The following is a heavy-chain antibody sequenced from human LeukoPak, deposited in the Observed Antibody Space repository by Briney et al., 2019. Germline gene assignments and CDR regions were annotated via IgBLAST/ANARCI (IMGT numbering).Heavy chain of an antibody. Sequence: GGSLRLSCAASGFTFDDYAMHWVRQAPGKGLEWVSGISWNSGNIGYADSVKGRFTISRDNAKNSLYPQMNSLRAEDTALYYCAKDIAYRRYDAFDIWGQGTMVTVSS. CDR2: ISWNSGNI. J-gene: IGHJ3*02. V-gene: IGHV3-9*01. D-gene: IGHD3-16*01. CDR1: GFTFDDYA. CDR3: AKDIAYRRYDAFDI.